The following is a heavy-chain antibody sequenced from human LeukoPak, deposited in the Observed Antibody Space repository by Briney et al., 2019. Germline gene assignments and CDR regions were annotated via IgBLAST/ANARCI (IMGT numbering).Heavy chain of an antibody. J-gene: IGHJ5*01. CDR2: ISWNRGSI. Sequence: GGSLRLSCAASGFTLSSYWMHWVRQVPGKGLEWVSGISWNRGSIGYADSVKGRFTISRDNAKNSLYLQMNSLRAEDTAFYYCAKNFDTLTGYYNPFDSWGQGTLVTVSS. CDR1: GFTLSSYW. D-gene: IGHD3-9*01. CDR3: AKNFDTLTGYYNPFDS. V-gene: IGHV3-9*01.